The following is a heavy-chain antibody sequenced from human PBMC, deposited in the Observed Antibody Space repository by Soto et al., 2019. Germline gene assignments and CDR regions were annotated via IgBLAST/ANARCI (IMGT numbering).Heavy chain of an antibody. CDR2: NSSSSSTI. Sequence: GGSLRLSCAASGFTFSSYSMNWVRQAPGKGLEWVSYNSSSSSTIYYADSVKGRFTISRDNAKNSLYLQMNSLRDEDTAVYYCARSRSNYDFWSGYAFDIWGQGTMVTVSS. CDR1: GFTFSSYS. D-gene: IGHD3-3*01. J-gene: IGHJ3*02. CDR3: ARSRSNYDFWSGYAFDI. V-gene: IGHV3-48*02.